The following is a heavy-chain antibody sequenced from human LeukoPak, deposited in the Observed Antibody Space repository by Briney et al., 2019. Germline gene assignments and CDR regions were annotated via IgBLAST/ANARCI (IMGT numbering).Heavy chain of an antibody. V-gene: IGHV4-59*01. J-gene: IGHJ4*02. CDR1: GGSISSYY. D-gene: IGHD5-24*01. CDR3: ARASVMAPAYFDY. Sequence: SETLSLTCTVSGGSISSYYWSWFRQPPGKGLEWIAYINYSGSTNYNPSLKSRVTISVDTSKNQFSLKLSSVTAAGTAVYYCARASVMAPAYFDYWGQGTLVTVSS. CDR2: INYSGST.